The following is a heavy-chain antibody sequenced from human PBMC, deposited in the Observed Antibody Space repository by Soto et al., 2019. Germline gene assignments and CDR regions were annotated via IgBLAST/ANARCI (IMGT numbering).Heavy chain of an antibody. V-gene: IGHV3-23*01. CDR1: GFTFSNFA. Sequence: QLLESGGGFVQPGGSLRLSCVASGFTFSNFAMAWVRQAPGEGLEWVSAISGSGDDTFYADSMKGRFTISRDNSKDTLYLQINSLRAEDTAVDYCANPLPKTGTTFGFWGQGTLVTVSS. CDR2: ISGSGDDT. D-gene: IGHD1-1*01. CDR3: ANPLPKTGTTFGF. J-gene: IGHJ4*02.